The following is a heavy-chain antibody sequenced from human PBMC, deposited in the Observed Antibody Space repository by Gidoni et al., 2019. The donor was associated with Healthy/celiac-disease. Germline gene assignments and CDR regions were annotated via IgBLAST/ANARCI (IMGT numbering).Heavy chain of an antibody. CDR2: ISSSSSYI. CDR1: GFAFSISS. Sequence: EVQLVASGGGLVKPGGYLRLSCSASGFAFSISSRNWVRQAPGKGVEWVSSISSSSSYIYYADSVKGLFTISRDNAKNSLYLQINSLRAEDTAVYYCARYLSGYEGHYFDYWGQGTLVTVSS. CDR3: ARYLSGYEGHYFDY. D-gene: IGHD5-12*01. V-gene: IGHV3-21*01. J-gene: IGHJ4*02.